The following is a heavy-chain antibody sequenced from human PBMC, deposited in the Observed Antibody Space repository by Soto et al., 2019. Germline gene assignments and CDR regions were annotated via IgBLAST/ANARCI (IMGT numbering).Heavy chain of an antibody. CDR1: GFTFSSYA. J-gene: IGHJ4*02. D-gene: IGHD2-21*01. CDR2: ISSNGGKT. Sequence: EVQLVESGGGLVQPGGSLRLSCAASGFTFSSYAMHWVRQAPGKGREYGSAISSNGGKTYYANSVKGRFTISRDNSRNTLYLQMGSLRAEDMAVYYCARVPKVNYFDYWGQGTLVTVS. V-gene: IGHV3-64*01. CDR3: ARVPKVNYFDY.